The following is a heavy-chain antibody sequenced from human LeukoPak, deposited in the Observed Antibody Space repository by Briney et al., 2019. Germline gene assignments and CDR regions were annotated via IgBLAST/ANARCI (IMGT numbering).Heavy chain of an antibody. Sequence: GGSLRLSCAASGFTVSSNYMSWVRQAPGKGLEWVSVIYSGGSTYYADSVKGRFTISRDSSKNTLYLQMNSLRAEDTAVYYCARDLDYYDSSGYYTVWGQGTMVTVSS. V-gene: IGHV3-53*01. J-gene: IGHJ3*01. CDR3: ARDLDYYDSSGYYTV. D-gene: IGHD3-22*01. CDR2: IYSGGST. CDR1: GFTVSSNY.